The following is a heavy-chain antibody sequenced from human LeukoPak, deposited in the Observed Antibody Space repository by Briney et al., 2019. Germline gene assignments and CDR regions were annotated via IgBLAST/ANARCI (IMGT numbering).Heavy chain of an antibody. CDR3: AKVLEVVVAATPDY. CDR2: ISSSSSYI. V-gene: IGHV3-21*01. D-gene: IGHD2-15*01. J-gene: IGHJ4*02. Sequence: PGGSLRLSCAASGFTFSSYSMNWVRQAPGKGLEWVSSISSSSSYIYYADSVKGRFTISRDNAKNSLYLQMNSLRAEDTAVYYCAKVLEVVVAATPDYWGQGTLVTVSS. CDR1: GFTFSSYS.